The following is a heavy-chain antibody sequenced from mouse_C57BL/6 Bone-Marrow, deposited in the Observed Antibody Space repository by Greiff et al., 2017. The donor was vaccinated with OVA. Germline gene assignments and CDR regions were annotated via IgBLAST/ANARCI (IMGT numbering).Heavy chain of an antibody. CDR2: IYPGDGDT. D-gene: IGHD2-4*01. Sequence: VQLQQSGPELVKPGASVKISCKASGYAFSSSWMNWVKQRPGKGLEWIGRIYPGDGDTNYNGKFKGKATRTADKSSSTAYMTLSSLTSEDSAVYFCALYYEYDAAWFAYWGQGTLVTVSA. J-gene: IGHJ3*01. V-gene: IGHV1-82*01. CDR3: ALYYEYDAAWFAY. CDR1: GYAFSSSW.